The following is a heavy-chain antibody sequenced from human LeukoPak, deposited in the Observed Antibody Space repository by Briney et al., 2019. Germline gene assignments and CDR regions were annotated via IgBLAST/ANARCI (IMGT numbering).Heavy chain of an antibody. CDR3: ARGAPYNWNSNDY. CDR1: GYTFTGYY. Sequence: ASVKVSCKASGYTFTGYYMHWGRQAPGQGLEWMGWINPNRGGTNYAQNFQGRVTMTRDTSISTAYMELSRLTSDDTAVYYCARGAPYNWNSNDYWGQGTLVTVSS. D-gene: IGHD1-7*01. J-gene: IGHJ4*02. V-gene: IGHV1-2*02. CDR2: INPNRGGT.